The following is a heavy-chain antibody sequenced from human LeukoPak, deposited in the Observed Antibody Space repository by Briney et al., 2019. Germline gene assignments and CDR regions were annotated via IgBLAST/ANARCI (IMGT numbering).Heavy chain of an antibody. CDR2: ISAYNGNT. V-gene: IGHV1-18*01. CDR1: GYTLTELS. CDR3: ARRHMGYSYGYGYYFDY. Sequence: GASVKVSCKVSGYTLTELSMHWVRQAPGQGLEWMGWISAYNGNTNYAQKLQGRVTMTTDTSTSTAYMELRSLRSDDTAVYYCARRHMGYSYGYGYYFDYWGQGTLVTVSS. J-gene: IGHJ4*02. D-gene: IGHD5-18*01.